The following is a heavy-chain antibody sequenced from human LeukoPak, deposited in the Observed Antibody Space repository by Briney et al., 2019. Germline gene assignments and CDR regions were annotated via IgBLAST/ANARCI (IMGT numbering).Heavy chain of an antibody. V-gene: IGHV1-24*01. CDR1: GYTLTELS. D-gene: IGHD3-10*01. CDR2: FDPEDGET. J-gene: IGHJ4*02. Sequence: ASVKVSCKVSGYTLTELSMHWVRQAPGKGLEWMGGFDPEDGETIYAQKFQGRVTMTEDTSTDTAYMELSSLRSEDTAVYYCATMVRGVIKSGPDYWGQGTLVTVSS. CDR3: ATMVRGVIKSGPDY.